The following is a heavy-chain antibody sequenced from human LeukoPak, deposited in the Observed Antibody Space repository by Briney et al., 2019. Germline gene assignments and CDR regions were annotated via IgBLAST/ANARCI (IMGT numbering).Heavy chain of an antibody. Sequence: GSLRLSCAASGFIFSNGWMSWVRQAPGKGLEWVGRIKSRTDGGTTDYAAPVKGRFTISRDDSKNTLYLQMNSLKTEDTAVYYCTTLRFLEWFVYWGQGTLVTVSS. J-gene: IGHJ4*02. CDR1: GFIFSNGW. V-gene: IGHV3-15*01. D-gene: IGHD3-3*01. CDR2: IKSRTDGGTT. CDR3: TTLRFLEWFVY.